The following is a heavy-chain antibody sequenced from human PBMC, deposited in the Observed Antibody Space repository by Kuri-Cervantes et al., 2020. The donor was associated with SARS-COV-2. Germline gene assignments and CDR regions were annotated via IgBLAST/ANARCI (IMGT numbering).Heavy chain of an antibody. CDR3: ASDGVSGSLSLDF. D-gene: IGHD6-19*01. CDR2: FDPEDGET. J-gene: IGHJ4*02. V-gene: IGHV1-24*01. Sequence: ASVKVSCKVSGYTLTELSMHWVRQAPGKGLEWMGGFDPEDGETIYAQKFQGRVTITADTSTATAFLELSGLKSEDTALYYCASDGVSGSLSLDFWGQGTLVTVSS. CDR1: GYTLTELS.